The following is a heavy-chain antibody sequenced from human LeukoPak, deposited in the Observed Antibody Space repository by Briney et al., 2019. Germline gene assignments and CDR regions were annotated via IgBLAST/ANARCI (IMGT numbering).Heavy chain of an antibody. CDR3: ARGQQLVY. CDR2: IKQDGRQK. Sequence: GGSLRLSCAASGFTFSSYWMSWVRQAPGKGLEWVANIKQDGRQKYYVDSVKGRFNNTRDNANNSLYLQMNSLRAEDTAVYFCARGQQLVYWGQGTLVTVSS. CDR1: GFTFSSYW. J-gene: IGHJ4*02. V-gene: IGHV3-7*01. D-gene: IGHD6-13*01.